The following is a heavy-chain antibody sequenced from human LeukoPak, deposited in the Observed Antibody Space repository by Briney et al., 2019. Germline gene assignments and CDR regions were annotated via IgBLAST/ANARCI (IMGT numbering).Heavy chain of an antibody. J-gene: IGHJ4*02. D-gene: IGHD3-3*01. V-gene: IGHV3-23*01. Sequence: GGSLRLSCAASGFTFSTYVMNWSRQAPGKGLEWVSTISVGAEYIFYADSVKGRFTISRDDSNNALYLQMHSLRAEDTALYYCASGPPFLKYFEYWGQGTLVTVSS. CDR3: ASGPPFLKYFEY. CDR1: GFTFSTYV. CDR2: ISVGAEYI.